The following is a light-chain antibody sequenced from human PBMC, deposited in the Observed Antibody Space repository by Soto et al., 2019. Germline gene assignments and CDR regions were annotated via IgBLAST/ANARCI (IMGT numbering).Light chain of an antibody. J-gene: IGKJ1*01. CDR3: QHYNSYSEA. Sequence: DIQMTQSPSTLSASVGDRVTITCRASQSINGWLAWYQQKPGEAPKLLIYAASTLYGGVPSRFSGSGSGTEFTLTISSLQPDDFATYYCQHYNSYSEAFGQGTKVDIK. CDR1: QSINGW. CDR2: AAS. V-gene: IGKV1-5*01.